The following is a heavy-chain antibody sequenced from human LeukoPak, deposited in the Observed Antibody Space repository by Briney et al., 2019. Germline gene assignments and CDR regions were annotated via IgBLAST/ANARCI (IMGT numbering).Heavy chain of an antibody. Sequence: PSETLSLTCTVSGGSISSYYWSWIRQPPGKGLEWIGYNYYSGSTNYNPSLKSRVTISVDTSKNQFSLKLSSVTAADTAVYYCARDDCSGGTCYLPSGYFDLWGRGTLVTVSS. J-gene: IGHJ2*01. CDR1: GGSISSYY. CDR3: ARDDCSGGTCYLPSGYFDL. CDR2: NYYSGST. V-gene: IGHV4-59*01. D-gene: IGHD2-15*01.